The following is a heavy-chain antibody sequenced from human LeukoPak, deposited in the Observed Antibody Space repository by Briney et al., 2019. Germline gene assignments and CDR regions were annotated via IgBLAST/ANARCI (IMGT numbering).Heavy chain of an antibody. V-gene: IGHV4-4*02. Sequence: SGTLSLTCAVSGGSISSSTWWTWVRLPPGKGLEWIGEVFHSGSTNLNPSLKSRLTLSVDESKHEFSLKLSSVTAADTAVYYCARQVDTAMVNFDYWGQGTLVTVSS. CDR3: ARQVDTAMVNFDY. CDR1: GGSISSSTW. CDR2: VFHSGST. D-gene: IGHD5-18*01. J-gene: IGHJ4*02.